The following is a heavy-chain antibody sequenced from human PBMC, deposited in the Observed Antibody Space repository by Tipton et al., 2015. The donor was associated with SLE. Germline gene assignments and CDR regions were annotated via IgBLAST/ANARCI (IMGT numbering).Heavy chain of an antibody. V-gene: IGHV4-39*07. J-gene: IGHJ4*02. D-gene: IGHD5/OR15-5a*01. CDR3: ARDRSSVSD. CDR2: IYYSGST. Sequence: LRLSCTVSGGSISSNNYYWAWIRQPPGKGLEWIGSIYYSGSTNYNPSLKSRVTISVDTSKNQFFLKLTSVTAADTAVYFCARDRSSVSDWGQGTQVIVSP. CDR1: GGSISSNNYY.